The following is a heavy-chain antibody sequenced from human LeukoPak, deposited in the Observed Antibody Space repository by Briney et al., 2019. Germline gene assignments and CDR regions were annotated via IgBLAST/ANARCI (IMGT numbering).Heavy chain of an antibody. CDR3: ARYTYYNGSGRGMDV. CDR2: IDWDDDK. CDR1: GFSLSTSGMC. D-gene: IGHD3-10*01. V-gene: IGHV2-70*11. J-gene: IGHJ6*02. Sequence: SGPALVKPTQTLTLTGTFSGFSLSTSGMCVSWIRKPPGKALEWLARIDWDDDKYYSTSLKTRLTISKDTSKNQVVLTMTNMDPVDTATYYCARYTYYNGSGRGMDVWGQGTTVSVSS.